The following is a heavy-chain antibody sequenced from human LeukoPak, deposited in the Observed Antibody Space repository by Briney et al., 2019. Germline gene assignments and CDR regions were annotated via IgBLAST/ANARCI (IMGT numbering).Heavy chain of an antibody. CDR3: ARDSNYDILTGSGYMDV. J-gene: IGHJ6*03. CDR2: ITGSSGSI. Sequence: GGSLRLSCAASGFTFSNYRMNWVRQAPGKGLEWVSSITGSSGSIYYADSLKGRFTVSRDNAKNSLYLQMNSLRAEDTAVYYCARDSNYDILTGSGYMDVWGKGTTVTVSS. V-gene: IGHV3-21*01. D-gene: IGHD3-9*01. CDR1: GFTFSNYR.